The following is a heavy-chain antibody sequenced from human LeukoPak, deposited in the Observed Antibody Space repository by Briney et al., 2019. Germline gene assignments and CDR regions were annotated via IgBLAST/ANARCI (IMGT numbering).Heavy chain of an antibody. CDR3: ARGSRYGGNYDFQH. J-gene: IGHJ1*01. CDR2: INHSGST. CDR1: GGSFSGYY. Sequence: SETLSLTCAVYGGSFSGYYWSWIRQPPGKGLEWIGEINHSGSTNYNPSLKSRVTISVDTSKNQFSLKLSSVSAADTAVYYCARGSRYGGNYDFQHWGQGTLVTVSS. D-gene: IGHD4-23*01. V-gene: IGHV4-34*01.